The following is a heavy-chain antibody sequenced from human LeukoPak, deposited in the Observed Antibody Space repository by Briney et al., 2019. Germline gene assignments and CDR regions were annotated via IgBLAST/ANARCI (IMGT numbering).Heavy chain of an antibody. Sequence: SVKVSCKASGGTFSSYTISWVRQAPGQGLEWMGRIIPILGVANYAQKFQGRVTITADKSTSTAYMELSSLRSEDTAVYYCARREPTDAFDIWGQGTMVTVSS. D-gene: IGHD1-14*01. CDR1: GGTFSSYT. J-gene: IGHJ3*02. V-gene: IGHV1-69*02. CDR2: IIPILGVA. CDR3: ARREPTDAFDI.